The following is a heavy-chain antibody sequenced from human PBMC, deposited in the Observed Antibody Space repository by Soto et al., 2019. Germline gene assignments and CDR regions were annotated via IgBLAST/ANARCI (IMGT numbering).Heavy chain of an antibody. D-gene: IGHD6-19*01. CDR1: GFNFGVFG. Sequence: QVRLVESGGGVVQPGRSLRLACAASGFNFGVFGMHWVRQAPGKGLEWLSVLSYEGSEEYYADSVRGRFTISGDNSKNTLFLQMDSLRVDDTGVYYCALTRRSSLLEVAGPGFEYWGQGTLVTVS. V-gene: IGHV3-30*03. J-gene: IGHJ4*02. CDR3: ALTRRSSLLEVAGPGFEY. CDR2: LSYEGSEE.